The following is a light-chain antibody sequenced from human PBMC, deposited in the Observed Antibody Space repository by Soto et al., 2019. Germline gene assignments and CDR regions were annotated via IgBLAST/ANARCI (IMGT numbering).Light chain of an antibody. CDR3: CSYVGSSILM. CDR2: EVN. V-gene: IGLV2-23*02. Sequence: QSALTQPASVSGSPGQSITISCTGTSSDVGLYSLVSWYQHLPGKAPKLIIYEVNERPSGISDRFSGSKSGNTASLTISGLQDEDEADYYCCSYVGSSILMFGGGTKVTVL. J-gene: IGLJ3*02. CDR1: SSDVGLYSL.